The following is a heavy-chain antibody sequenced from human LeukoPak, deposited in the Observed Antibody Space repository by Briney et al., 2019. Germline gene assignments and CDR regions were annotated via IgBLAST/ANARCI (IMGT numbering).Heavy chain of an antibody. CDR3: ARRAVVIGVGYFDY. Sequence: GESLKISCKGSGYSFTTYWIGWVRQMPGKGLAWMGIIYPGDSDIRISPSFQGQVTISVDKSISTAYLQWSSLKASDTAMYYCARRAVVIGVGYFDYWGQGTLVTVSS. V-gene: IGHV5-51*01. CDR2: IYPGDSDI. CDR1: GYSFTTYW. J-gene: IGHJ4*02. D-gene: IGHD4-23*01.